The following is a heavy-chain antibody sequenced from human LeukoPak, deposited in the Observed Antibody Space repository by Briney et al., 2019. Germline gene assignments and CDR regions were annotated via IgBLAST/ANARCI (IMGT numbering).Heavy chain of an antibody. D-gene: IGHD1-1*01. Sequence: SGGSLRLSCAASGFTFNSYWMSWVRQAPGKGLEWVANIKQDGSEKYYVDSVKGRFTISRDNAKNSLYLQMNSLRAEDTAVYYCARDSTGYFDYWGQGTLVTVSS. V-gene: IGHV3-7*01. J-gene: IGHJ4*02. CDR1: GFTFNSYW. CDR2: IKQDGSEK. CDR3: ARDSTGYFDY.